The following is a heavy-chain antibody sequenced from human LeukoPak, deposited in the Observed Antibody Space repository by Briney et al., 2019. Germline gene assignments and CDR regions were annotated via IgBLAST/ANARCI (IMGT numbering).Heavy chain of an antibody. CDR1: GFTFSSYS. D-gene: IGHD2-15*01. Sequence: GGSLRLSCAASGFTFSSYSMNWVRQAPGKGLEWVSSISSSSSYIYYADSVKGRFTISRDNAKNSLYLQMNSLRAEDTAVYYCARSGPYCSGGSCYSGDYWGQGTLVTVSS. CDR3: ARSGPYCSGGSCYSGDY. J-gene: IGHJ4*02. CDR2: ISSSSSYI. V-gene: IGHV3-21*01.